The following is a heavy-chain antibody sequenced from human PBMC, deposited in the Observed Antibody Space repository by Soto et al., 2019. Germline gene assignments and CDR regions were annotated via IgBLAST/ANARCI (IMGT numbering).Heavy chain of an antibody. J-gene: IGHJ6*02. CDR1: GFTFSAFG. CDR2: IKQDGSEK. V-gene: IGHV3-7*03. D-gene: IGHD3-22*01. Sequence: VQLVESGGGVVQPGGSLRLSCAASGFTFSAFGMHWVRQAPGKGLEWVANIKQDGSEKYYVDSVKGRFTISRDNAKNSLYLQMNSLRAEDTAVYYCAREAYYDSSGYYYDYYYYGMDVWGQGTTVTVSS. CDR3: AREAYYDSSGYYYDYYYYGMDV.